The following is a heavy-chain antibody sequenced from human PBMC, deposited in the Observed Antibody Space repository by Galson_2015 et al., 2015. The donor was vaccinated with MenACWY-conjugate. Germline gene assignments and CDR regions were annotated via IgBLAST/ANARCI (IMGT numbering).Heavy chain of an antibody. D-gene: IGHD6-19*01. CDR1: GFTLSSYA. Sequence: SLRLSCAASGFTLSSYAMSWVRQAPGKGLEWVSAISGSGGSTYYADSVKGRFTISRDNSKNTLYLQMNSLRAEDTAVYYCAKAEAVEYFQHWGQGTLVTASS. V-gene: IGHV3-23*01. CDR3: AKAEAVEYFQH. CDR2: ISGSGGST. J-gene: IGHJ1*01.